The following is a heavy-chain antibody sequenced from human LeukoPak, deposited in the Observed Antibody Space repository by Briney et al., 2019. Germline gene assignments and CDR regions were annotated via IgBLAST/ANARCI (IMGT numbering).Heavy chain of an antibody. CDR2: ISGSGSTI. D-gene: IGHD2-2*01. CDR1: GFTFSSYE. J-gene: IGHJ4*02. V-gene: IGHV3-48*03. CDR3: ASEYCSSTSCSDY. Sequence: GGSLRLSCAASGFTFSSYEMNWVRQAPGKGLEWVSYISGSGSTIYYADSVKGRFTISIDNAKNSLYLQMNSLRAEDTAVYYCASEYCSSTSCSDYWGQGTLVTVSS.